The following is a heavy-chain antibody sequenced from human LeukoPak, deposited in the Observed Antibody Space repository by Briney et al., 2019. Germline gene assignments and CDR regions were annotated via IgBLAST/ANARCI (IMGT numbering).Heavy chain of an antibody. Sequence: GGSLRLSCAASGFTFTYSWMHWVRQVPGKGLVWVSRINGDKSITSYADSVKGRFTISRDNAKNTLYLQMNSLRAEDTAVYYCAKPPGYSSSWYDYYYYYGMDVWGQGTTVTVSS. J-gene: IGHJ6*02. CDR2: INGDKSIT. D-gene: IGHD6-13*01. CDR1: GFTFTYSW. CDR3: AKPPGYSSSWYDYYYYYGMDV. V-gene: IGHV3-74*01.